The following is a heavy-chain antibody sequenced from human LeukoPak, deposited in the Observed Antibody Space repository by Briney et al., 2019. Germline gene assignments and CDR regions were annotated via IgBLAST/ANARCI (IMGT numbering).Heavy chain of an antibody. Sequence: GGSLRLSCAASGFTFSSYAMHWVRQAPGKGLEWVAVISYDGSNKYYADSVKGRFTISRDNSKNTLYLQMNSLRAEDTAVYYCARYTYSSSWQTWGQGTLVTVSS. V-gene: IGHV3-30-3*01. CDR3: ARYTYSSSWQT. CDR1: GFTFSSYA. J-gene: IGHJ5*02. D-gene: IGHD6-13*01. CDR2: ISYDGSNK.